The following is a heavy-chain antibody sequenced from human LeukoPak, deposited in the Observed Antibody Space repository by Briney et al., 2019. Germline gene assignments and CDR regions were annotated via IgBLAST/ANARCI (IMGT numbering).Heavy chain of an antibody. CDR2: ISSSSSYI. Sequence: GGSLRLSCAASGFTFSSYSMNWVRQAPGKGLEWVSSISSSSSYIYYADSVKGRFTISRDNAKSSLYLQMNSLRAEDTAVYYCARMTTVTTSGAFDIWGQGTMVTVSS. V-gene: IGHV3-21*01. D-gene: IGHD4-17*01. CDR3: ARMTTVTTSGAFDI. J-gene: IGHJ3*02. CDR1: GFTFSSYS.